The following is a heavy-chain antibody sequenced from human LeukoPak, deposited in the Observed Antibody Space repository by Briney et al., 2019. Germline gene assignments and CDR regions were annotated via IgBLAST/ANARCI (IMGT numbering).Heavy chain of an antibody. V-gene: IGHV1-8*01. Sequence: ASVKVSCKASGYTFTSYDINWVRQATGQGLEWMGWMNPNSGNTGYAQKFQGRVTMTRNTSISTAYMELSSLRSEDTAVYYCARSGYYDILTGYYISYYYYGMDVWGQGTTVTVSS. D-gene: IGHD3-9*01. J-gene: IGHJ6*02. CDR2: MNPNSGNT. CDR1: GYTFTSYD. CDR3: ARSGYYDILTGYYISYYYYGMDV.